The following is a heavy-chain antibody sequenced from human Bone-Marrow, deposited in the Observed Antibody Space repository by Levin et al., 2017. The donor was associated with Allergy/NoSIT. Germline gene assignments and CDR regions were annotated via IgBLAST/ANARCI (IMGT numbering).Heavy chain of an antibody. D-gene: IGHD4-11*01. CDR2: ISGSGGST. Sequence: GGSLRLSCAASGFTFSSYAMSWVRQAPGKGLEWVSAISGSGGSTYYADSVKGRFTISRDNSKNTLYLQMNSLRAEDTAVYYCAKALRVSGYSNYVSGYWGQGTLVTVSS. J-gene: IGHJ4*02. CDR1: GFTFSSYA. V-gene: IGHV3-23*01. CDR3: AKALRVSGYSNYVSGY.